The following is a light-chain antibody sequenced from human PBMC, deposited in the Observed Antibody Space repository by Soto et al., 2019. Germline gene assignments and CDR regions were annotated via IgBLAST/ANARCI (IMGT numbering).Light chain of an antibody. V-gene: IGKV3-20*01. CDR2: DTS. Sequence: VLTQSPGTLSLSPGEIATLSCSASQIFSSRYLAWYQQKPGQAPMLLVYDTSSRATGIPDRFSGSGSGTDFTLTISRMEPEDFGVYYCQQYGSSPLTFGGGTKVEIK. J-gene: IGKJ4*01. CDR3: QQYGSSPLT. CDR1: QIFSSRY.